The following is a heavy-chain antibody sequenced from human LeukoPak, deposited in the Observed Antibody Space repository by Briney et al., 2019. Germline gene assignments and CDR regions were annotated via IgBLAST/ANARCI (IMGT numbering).Heavy chain of an antibody. V-gene: IGHV3-7*03. J-gene: IGHJ6*04. Sequence: PGGSLRLSCAASGFTFSSYWMSWVRQAPGKGLEWVANIKQDGSEKYCVDSVKGRFTISRDNAKNSLYLQMNSLRAEDTAVYYCARGDRGVIIPADDTYYYYYGMDVWGKGTTVTVSS. D-gene: IGHD3-10*01. CDR1: GFTFSSYW. CDR2: IKQDGSEK. CDR3: ARGDRGVIIPADDTYYYYYGMDV.